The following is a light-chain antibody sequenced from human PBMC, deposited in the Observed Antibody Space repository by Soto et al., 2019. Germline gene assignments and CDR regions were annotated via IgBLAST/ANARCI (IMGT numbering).Light chain of an antibody. V-gene: IGKV3-20*01. J-gene: IGKJ3*01. Sequence: EIVLTQSPGTLSLSPGERATLSCRASQSVSVNSLARYQQKGGKAPRLLIYAASTRATGVPDRFGGTESGSDCALAISGLETDDSAVYYGEQYGGSPFTFGPGTKVDIK. CDR3: EQYGGSPFT. CDR2: AAS. CDR1: QSVSVNS.